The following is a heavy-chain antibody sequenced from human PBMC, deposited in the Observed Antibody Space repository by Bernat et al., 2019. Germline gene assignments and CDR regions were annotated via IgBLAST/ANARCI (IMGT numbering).Heavy chain of an antibody. V-gene: IGHV3-23*04. Sequence: EVQLVESGGGLVQPGGSLRLSCAASGFTFSSYAMSWVRQAPGKGLEWVSAISGSGGSTYYADSVTGRFTISRDNSKTTLYLQMNSLRAEDTAVYYCAKDLYDFWSGYPEGGFDYWGQGTLVTVSS. J-gene: IGHJ4*02. CDR2: ISGSGGST. CDR3: AKDLYDFWSGYPEGGFDY. CDR1: GFTFSSYA. D-gene: IGHD3-3*01.